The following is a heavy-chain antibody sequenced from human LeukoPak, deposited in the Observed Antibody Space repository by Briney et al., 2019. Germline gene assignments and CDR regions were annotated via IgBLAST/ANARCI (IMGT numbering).Heavy chain of an antibody. Sequence: GASLQISCKGPGFLFISLWIGGVRQMPGEGLGGGGSIYPGESDTTYSPSFQGHFTISADKSIGTAYLQWSSLKASGTAMYYGARHVTEDLEMPDSFDLWGQGTLVTVSS. CDR2: IYPGESDT. J-gene: IGHJ4*02. CDR1: GFLFISLW. D-gene: IGHD5-24*01. V-gene: IGHV5-51*01. CDR3: ARHVTEDLEMPDSFDL.